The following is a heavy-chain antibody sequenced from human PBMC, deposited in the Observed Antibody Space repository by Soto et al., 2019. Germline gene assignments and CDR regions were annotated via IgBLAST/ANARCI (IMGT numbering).Heavy chain of an antibody. Sequence: QVQLVQSGAEVKKPGSSVKVSCKATGGTFSSYTISWVRQAPGQGLEWMGRIIPILGIANYAQKFQGRVTITADKSTSTAYMELSSLRCEDTAVYYCARERYSSSWYAFDIWGQGTMVTVSS. V-gene: IGHV1-69*08. CDR3: ARERYSSSWYAFDI. CDR1: GGTFSSYT. J-gene: IGHJ3*02. CDR2: IIPILGIA. D-gene: IGHD6-13*01.